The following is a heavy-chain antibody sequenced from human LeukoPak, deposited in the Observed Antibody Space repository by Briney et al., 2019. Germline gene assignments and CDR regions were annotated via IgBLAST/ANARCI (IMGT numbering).Heavy chain of an antibody. V-gene: IGHV4-34*01. CDR2: INHSGST. Sequence: SETLSLTCAVYGGSFSGYYWSWIRQPPGKGLEWIGEINHSGSTNYNPSLKSRVTISVDTSKNQFSLKLSSVTAADTAVYYCARGPYNYGDYEIRRWFDPWGQGTLVTVSS. CDR1: GGSFSGYY. J-gene: IGHJ5*02. CDR3: ARGPYNYGDYEIRRWFDP. D-gene: IGHD4-17*01.